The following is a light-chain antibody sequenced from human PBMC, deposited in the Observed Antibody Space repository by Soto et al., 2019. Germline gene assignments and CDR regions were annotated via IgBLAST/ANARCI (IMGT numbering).Light chain of an antibody. CDR2: GIS. J-gene: IGKJ1*01. CDR3: QQYTDWPLT. Sequence: EIMITQSPASMTITLGERSTLSCRTSQRVTTSYLAWYQQQPGQAPRLLIYGISSRATGVPDRFSGSGSGTDFTLTISRLEPEDFAVYYCQQYTDWPLTFGQGTKVDI. V-gene: IGKV3-20*01. CDR1: QRVTTSY.